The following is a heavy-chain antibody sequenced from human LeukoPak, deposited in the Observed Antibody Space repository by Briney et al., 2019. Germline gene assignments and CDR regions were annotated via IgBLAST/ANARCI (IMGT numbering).Heavy chain of an antibody. J-gene: IGHJ4*02. Sequence: WETLSLGCAVYGRSLSGYCWGSIRQPPGRGLGWNEEINHSGSTHYDPSVKSRVTISVDTSKNQFSLKLSSVTAADTAVYYCASRGTKRTYYGSGGYSTRGVSRFDYWGQGTLATVSS. V-gene: IGHV4-34*01. CDR1: GRSLSGYC. D-gene: IGHD3-10*01. CDR2: INHSGST. CDR3: ASRGTKRTYYGSGGYSTRGVSRFDY.